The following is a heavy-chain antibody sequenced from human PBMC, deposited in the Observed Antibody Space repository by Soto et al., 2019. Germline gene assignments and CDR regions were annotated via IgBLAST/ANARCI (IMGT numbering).Heavy chain of an antibody. D-gene: IGHD3-10*01. J-gene: IGHJ5*02. Sequence: SETRSLTCSVSGDFISNTTYYWAWVRQAPGKGLEWVGSIYFSGSGTSHYNPSLKSRVTISVDTSNNQFSLKMTSVTAADTAMYFCTRAERFPRSWFDPWGQGTQVTVSS. CDR2: IYFSGSGTS. V-gene: IGHV4-39*01. CDR3: TRAERFPRSWFDP. CDR1: GDFISNTTYY.